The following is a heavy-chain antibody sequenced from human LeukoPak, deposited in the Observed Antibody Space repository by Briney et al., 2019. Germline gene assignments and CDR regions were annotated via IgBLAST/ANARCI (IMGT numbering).Heavy chain of an antibody. CDR3: ARGTYSSSWES. CDR1: GGSISSGGYY. CDR2: IKQDGSEK. J-gene: IGHJ4*02. V-gene: IGHV3-7*04. D-gene: IGHD6-13*01. Sequence: ETLSLTCTVSGGSISSGGYYWCWVRQAPGKGLEWVANIKQDGSEKYYVDSVKGRFTISRDNAKNSLYLQMNSLRAEDTAVHYCARGTYSSSWESWGQGTLVTVSS.